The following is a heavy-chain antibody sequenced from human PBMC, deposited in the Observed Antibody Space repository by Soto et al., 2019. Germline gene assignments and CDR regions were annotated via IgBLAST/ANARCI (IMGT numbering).Heavy chain of an antibody. CDR1: GFTFSSYW. V-gene: IGHV3-74*01. J-gene: IGHJ3*02. CDR2: INSDGSST. Sequence: GGSLRLSCAASGFTFSSYWMHWVRQAPGKGLVWVSRINSDGSSTSYADSVKGRFTISRDNAKNTLYLQMNSLRAEDTAVYYCARDGATVVNLGGDDAVDIWGQGTMVTGSS. D-gene: IGHD4-17*01. CDR3: ARDGATVVNLGGDDAVDI.